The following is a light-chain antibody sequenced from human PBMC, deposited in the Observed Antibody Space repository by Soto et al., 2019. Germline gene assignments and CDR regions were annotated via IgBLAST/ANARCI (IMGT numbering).Light chain of an antibody. Sequence: DIQMTQSPSTLSASVGDRVTITCRASQSISSWLAWYQQKPGKAPKLLIYDASSLESGAPSRFSGSGYGTEFTLTISSPQPDDFANSYCQQYNSYPWTFGQGTKVEIK. V-gene: IGKV1-5*01. CDR3: QQYNSYPWT. J-gene: IGKJ1*01. CDR2: DAS. CDR1: QSISSW.